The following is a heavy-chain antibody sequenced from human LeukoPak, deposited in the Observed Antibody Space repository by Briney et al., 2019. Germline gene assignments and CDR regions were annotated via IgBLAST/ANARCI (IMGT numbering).Heavy chain of an antibody. Sequence: GGSLRLSCAPSGFTFSRYYTPWVRHAPGKGLVWVSRINTDGSSTDYPDSVKGRFTISRDNAKNTMHLQMNSLTAEDTAVYYCTRWSYTSGSTAYWGQGALVTVSS. CDR1: GFTFSRYY. V-gene: IGHV3-74*01. J-gene: IGHJ4*02. D-gene: IGHD6-19*01. CDR2: INTDGSST. CDR3: TRWSYTSGSTAY.